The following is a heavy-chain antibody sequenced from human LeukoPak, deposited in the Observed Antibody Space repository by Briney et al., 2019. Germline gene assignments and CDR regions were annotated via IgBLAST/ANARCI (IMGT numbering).Heavy chain of an antibody. CDR2: IYPGDSDT. Sequence: GESLKISCKGSGYSFTSYWVGWVRQMPGKGLEWMGIIYPGDSDTRYSPSFQGQVTISADKSISTAYLQWSSLKASDTAMYYCARQGFGSNGWYVVGATRWYYFDYWGQGTLVTVSS. J-gene: IGHJ4*02. V-gene: IGHV5-51*01. D-gene: IGHD6-19*01. CDR1: GYSFTSYW. CDR3: ARQGFGSNGWYVVGATRWYYFDY.